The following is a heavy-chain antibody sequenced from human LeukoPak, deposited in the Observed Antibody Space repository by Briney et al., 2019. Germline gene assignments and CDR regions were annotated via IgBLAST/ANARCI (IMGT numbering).Heavy chain of an antibody. CDR1: GASVSSGGYY. CDR3: ARGLPVDY. D-gene: IGHD2-15*01. CDR2: IYYSGST. V-gene: IGHV4-61*08. J-gene: IGHJ4*02. Sequence: SETLSLTCTVSGASVSSGGYYWSWIRQHPGKGLEWIGYIYYSGSTYYNPSLKSRVTISVGTSKNQFSLKLSSVTAADTAVYYCARGLPVDYWGQGTLVTVSS.